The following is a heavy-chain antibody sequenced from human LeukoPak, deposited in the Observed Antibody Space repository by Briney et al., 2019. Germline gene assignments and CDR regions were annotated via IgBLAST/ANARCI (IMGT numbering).Heavy chain of an antibody. CDR2: ISYSGST. V-gene: IGHV4-39*02. CDR1: GDSISSDYYY. J-gene: IGHJ5*02. D-gene: IGHD1-26*01. Sequence: SETLSLTCTVSGDSISSDYYYWRWIRQPPGKGLEWIGSISYSGSTYYNPSLKSRLTISVDTSKKHFSLKLTSVTAADASLYYCTRYRLGWFDPWGQGTLVTVSS. CDR3: TRYRLGWFDP.